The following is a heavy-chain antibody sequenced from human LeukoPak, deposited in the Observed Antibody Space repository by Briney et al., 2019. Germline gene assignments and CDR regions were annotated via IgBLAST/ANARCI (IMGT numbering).Heavy chain of an antibody. V-gene: IGHV3-48*03. CDR2: ISSSGSTI. CDR1: GFTFSSYE. D-gene: IGHD6-13*01. Sequence: GGSLRLSCAASGFTFSSYEMNWVRQAPGKGLEWVSYISSSGSTIYYADSVKGRFTISRDNAKNSLYLQMNSLRAEDTAVYYCATHSSGWYYLDYWGQGTLVTVSS. J-gene: IGHJ4*02. CDR3: ATHSSGWYYLDY.